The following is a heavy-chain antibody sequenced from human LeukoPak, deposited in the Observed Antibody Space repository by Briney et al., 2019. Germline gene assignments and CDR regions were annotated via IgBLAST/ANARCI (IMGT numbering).Heavy chain of an antibody. CDR1: GYSFTSYW. D-gene: IGHD3-22*01. Sequence: GESLRISCKGSGYSFTSYWISWVRQMPGKGLEWMGRIDPGDSYTNYSPSFQGHVTISADKSISTAYLQWISLKASDTAMYYCANCPEGPYDSSGYYYDDYWGQGTLVTVSS. CDR3: ANCPEGPYDSSGYYYDDY. J-gene: IGHJ4*02. V-gene: IGHV5-10-1*01. CDR2: IDPGDSYT.